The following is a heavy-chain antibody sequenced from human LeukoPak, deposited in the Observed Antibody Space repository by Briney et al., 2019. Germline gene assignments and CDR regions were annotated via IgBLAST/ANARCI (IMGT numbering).Heavy chain of an antibody. J-gene: IGHJ5*02. Sequence: GASVKVSCKASGYTFTGYYMHWVRQAPGQGLEWMGWIYPNSGGTNYAQKFQDRVTMTRDTSISTAYMELSRLRSDDTAVYYCARSGEQQLARWFDPWGQGTLVTVSS. V-gene: IGHV1-2*02. CDR1: GYTFTGYY. CDR2: IYPNSGGT. CDR3: ARSGEQQLARWFDP. D-gene: IGHD6-13*01.